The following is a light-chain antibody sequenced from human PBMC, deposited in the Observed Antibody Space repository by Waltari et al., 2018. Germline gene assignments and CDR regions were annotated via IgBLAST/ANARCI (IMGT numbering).Light chain of an antibody. CDR3: QQHYSSPPT. CDR1: QSVLYNSNKKNH. Sequence: DIVMTQSPDSLAVSLGERATINCKSSQSVLYNSNKKNHLAWYQQKPGQPPKLLIYWASTRESGVPDRFSGSGSGTDFTLTITSLQAEDVAVYYCQQHYSSPPTFGQGTKVEIK. V-gene: IGKV4-1*01. CDR2: WAS. J-gene: IGKJ1*01.